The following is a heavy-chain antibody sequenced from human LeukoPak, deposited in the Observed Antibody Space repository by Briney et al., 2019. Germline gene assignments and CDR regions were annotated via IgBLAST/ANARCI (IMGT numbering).Heavy chain of an antibody. D-gene: IGHD3-9*01. CDR1: GYTFTSYD. J-gene: IGHJ1*01. V-gene: IGHV1-8*01. CDR2: MNPNSGNT. Sequence: GASVKVSCKASGYTFTSYDINWVRQATGQGLEWMGWMNPNSGNTGYAQKFQGRVTMTRNTSISTAYMELSSLRSEDTAVYYCARGDGGETHYDILTGYSEYFQHWGQGTLVTVSS. CDR3: ARGDGGETHYDILTGYSEYFQH.